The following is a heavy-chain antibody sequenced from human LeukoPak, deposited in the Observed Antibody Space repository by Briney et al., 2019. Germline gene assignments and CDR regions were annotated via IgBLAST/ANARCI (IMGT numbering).Heavy chain of an antibody. V-gene: IGHV3-48*01. CDR2: IATSSSTI. CDR1: GFTFSTYT. D-gene: IGHD3-16*01. Sequence: GGSLRLSRAASGFTFSTYTMNWVRQPPGKGLEWVSNIATSSSTIYYADSVKGRFTISRDNAKNSLYLQMNSLRAEDTAVYYCGGGRYYFDYWGQGTLVTVSS. J-gene: IGHJ4*02. CDR3: GGGRYYFDY.